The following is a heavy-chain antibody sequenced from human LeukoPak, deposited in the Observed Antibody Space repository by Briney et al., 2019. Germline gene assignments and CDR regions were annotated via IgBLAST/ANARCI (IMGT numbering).Heavy chain of an antibody. D-gene: IGHD3-9*01. V-gene: IGHV1-8*01. CDR3: ARGGDLCDILTGYYNVRTTNWFDP. CDR1: GHTFTSYD. CDR2: MNPNSGNT. J-gene: IGHJ5*02. Sequence: VASVKVSCKASGHTFTSYDINWVRQATGQGLEWMGWMNPNSGNTGYAQKFQGRVTMTRNTSISTAYMELSSLRSEDTAVYYCARGGDLCDILTGYYNVRTTNWFDPWGQGTLVTVSS.